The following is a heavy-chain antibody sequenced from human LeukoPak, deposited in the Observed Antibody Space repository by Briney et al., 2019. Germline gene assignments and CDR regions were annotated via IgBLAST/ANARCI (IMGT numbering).Heavy chain of an antibody. CDR2: ISYDGSNK. V-gene: IGHV3-30-3*01. D-gene: IGHD5-18*01. CDR1: GFTFSSYA. Sequence: GGSLRLSCAASGFTFSSYAMSWVRLAPGKGLEWVAVISYDGSNKYYADSVKGRFTISRDNSKNTLYLQMNSLRAEDTAVYYCARPDTAMARRRILGNFDYWGQGTLVTVSS. CDR3: ARPDTAMARRRILGNFDY. J-gene: IGHJ4*02.